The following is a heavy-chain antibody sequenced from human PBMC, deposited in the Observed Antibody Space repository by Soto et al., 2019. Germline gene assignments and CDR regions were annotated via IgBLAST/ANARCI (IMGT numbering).Heavy chain of an antibody. CDR3: GAWSRSHWFDY. CDR1: GFSIRTYW. J-gene: IGHJ4*02. D-gene: IGHD1-1*01. CDR2: IKYDDSEK. V-gene: IGHV3-7*05. Sequence: EMQLVESGGDLVQPGGSLRLSWAASGFSIRTYWLGWVRQFPGKGLEWVANIKYDDSEKPYMDSVEGRFTISRDNAKNTLYRQIRRLRVDDTAIYCCGAWSRSHWFDYWGQGTMVAVS.